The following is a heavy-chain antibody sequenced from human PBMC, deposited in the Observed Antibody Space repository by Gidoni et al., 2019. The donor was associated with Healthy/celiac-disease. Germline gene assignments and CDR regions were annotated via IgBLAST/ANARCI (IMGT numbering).Heavy chain of an antibody. Sequence: VQLVASWGGVVQPGRSLRLSCAASAFTFSSDGMHWVRQAPGKGRAWVAVISYDGSKKYEADSVKGRFTISRDNSKNTLYLQMNSLRAEDTAVYYCAKLLYADDYGSTYWGQGTLVTVSS. CDR3: AKLLYADDYGSTY. J-gene: IGHJ4*02. D-gene: IGHD2-8*01. V-gene: IGHV3-30*18. CDR1: AFTFSSDG. CDR2: ISYDGSKK.